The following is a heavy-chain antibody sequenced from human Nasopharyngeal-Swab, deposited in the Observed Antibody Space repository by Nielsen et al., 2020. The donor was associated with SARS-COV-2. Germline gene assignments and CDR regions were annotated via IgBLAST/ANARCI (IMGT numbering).Heavy chain of an antibody. J-gene: IGHJ4*02. CDR3: ARDAAFWSGFDY. CDR2: INPNSGGT. V-gene: IGHV1-2*06. D-gene: IGHD3-3*01. Sequence: WVRQAPGQGLEWMGRINPNSGGTNYAQKFQGRVTMTRDTSISTAYMELSSLRSEDTAVYYCARDAAFWSGFDYWGQGTLVAVSS.